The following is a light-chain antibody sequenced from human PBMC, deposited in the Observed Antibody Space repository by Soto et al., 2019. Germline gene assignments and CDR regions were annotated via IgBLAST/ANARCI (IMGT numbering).Light chain of an antibody. J-gene: IGKJ1*01. V-gene: IGKV3-20*01. Sequence: EIVLTQSPGTVSFSPGERATLSCRASQSVGSRWLAWYQQKPGQAPRVLIYGGSNRATGIPDRFSGSGSGTDFTLTISRLEPEDFAVYSCQQYYSSRTFGQGTKVEMK. CDR1: QSVGSRW. CDR2: GGS. CDR3: QQYYSSRT.